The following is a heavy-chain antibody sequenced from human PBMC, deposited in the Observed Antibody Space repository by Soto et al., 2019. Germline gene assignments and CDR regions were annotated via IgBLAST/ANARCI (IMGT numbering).Heavy chain of an antibody. Sequence: PGGSLRLSCAASGFTFSSYGMHWVRQAPGKGLEWVAVISYDGSNKYYADSVKGRFTISRDNSKNTLYLQMNSLRAEDTAVYYCATSNQYCSSTSCLFHYCYYYGMDVWGQGTTVTAP. CDR2: ISYDGSNK. CDR1: GFTFSSYG. J-gene: IGHJ6*02. V-gene: IGHV3-30*03. D-gene: IGHD2-2*01. CDR3: ATSNQYCSSTSCLFHYCYYYGMDV.